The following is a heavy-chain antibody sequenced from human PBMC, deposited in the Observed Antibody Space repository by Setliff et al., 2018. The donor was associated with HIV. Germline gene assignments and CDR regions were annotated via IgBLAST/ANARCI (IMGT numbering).Heavy chain of an antibody. J-gene: IGHJ5*02. CDR3: ARDHVFGSRTGFDP. V-gene: IGHV4-39*07. D-gene: IGHD3-10*01. CDR1: GGSIGSSSYY. Sequence: TLSLTCPVSGGSIGSSSYYWGWIRQPPGKGLEWIGTAYYSGSTYYNPSLKSRVTISVDTSKNQFSLKLSAVTAADTAVYYCARDHVFGSRTGFDPWGPGILVTVSS. CDR2: AYYSGST.